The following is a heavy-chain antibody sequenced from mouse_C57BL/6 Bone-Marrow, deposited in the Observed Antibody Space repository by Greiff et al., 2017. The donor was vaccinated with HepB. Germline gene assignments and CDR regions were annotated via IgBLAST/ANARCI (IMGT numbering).Heavy chain of an antibody. CDR1: GFTFSDYG. D-gene: IGHD1-1*01. V-gene: IGHV5-17*01. Sequence: EVKLVESGGGLVKPGGSLKLSCAASGFTFSDYGMHWVRQAPEKGLEWVAYISSGSSTIYYADTVKGRFTISRDNAKNTLYLQMTSLRSEDTAMYYCAGDYYGSSFYWYFDFWGTGTTVTVAS. J-gene: IGHJ1*03. CDR2: ISSGSSTI. CDR3: AGDYYGSSFYWYFDF.